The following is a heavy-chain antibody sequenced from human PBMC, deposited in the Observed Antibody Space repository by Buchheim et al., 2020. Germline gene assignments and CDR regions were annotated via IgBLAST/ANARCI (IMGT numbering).Heavy chain of an antibody. CDR2: IYPGDSYT. CDR3: ARRVRDSSGYNFDF. V-gene: IGHV5-51*01. J-gene: IGHJ4*02. CDR1: GYSFTGAY. Sequence: EVQLVQSGAEVKRPGESLKISCQGSGYSFTGAYIAWVRQMPGKGLEWMGNIYPGDSYTAYNPSFQGQVTMSVDKSIRTAYLQWYSLKASDSAVYYCARRVRDSSGYNFDFWSQGTL. D-gene: IGHD5-18*01.